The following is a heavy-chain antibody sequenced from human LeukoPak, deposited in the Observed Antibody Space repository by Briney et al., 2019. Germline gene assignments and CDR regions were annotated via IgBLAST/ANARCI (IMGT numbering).Heavy chain of an antibody. V-gene: IGHV3-23*01. J-gene: IGHJ4*02. CDR1: GFTFSTYA. D-gene: IGHD6-19*01. Sequence: GGSLRLSCAASGFTFSTYAITWVRQGPGKGLEWVSAIRPDGDRTYYANSVRGRFTISRDNSKDTVYLQINGLRVEDTAVYYCAREQSGTRGWYTVNYWGQGTLVTVSS. CDR3: AREQSGTRGWYTVNY. CDR2: IRPDGDRT.